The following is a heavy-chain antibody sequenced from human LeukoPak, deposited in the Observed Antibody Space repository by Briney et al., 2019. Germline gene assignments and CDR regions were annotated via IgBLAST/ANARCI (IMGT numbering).Heavy chain of an antibody. V-gene: IGHV4-59*01. J-gene: IGHJ4*02. CDR2: IYYSGST. CDR1: GGSISSYY. D-gene: IGHD6-13*01. Sequence: SETLSLTCTVSGGSISSYYWSWIRQPPGKGLEWIGYIYYSGSTNYNPSLKSRVTISVDTSKNQFSLKLSSVTAADTAVYYCARITDYGSSSHFDYWGQGTLVTVSS. CDR3: ARITDYGSSSHFDY.